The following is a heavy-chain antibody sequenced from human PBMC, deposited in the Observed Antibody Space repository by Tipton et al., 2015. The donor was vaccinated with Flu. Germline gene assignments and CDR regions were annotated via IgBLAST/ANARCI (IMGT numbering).Heavy chain of an antibody. CDR1: GFTFSDYF. D-gene: IGHD1-14*01. Sequence: SLRLSCAASGFTFSDYFMTWIRQAPGKGLEWVSYIGSSGSPTYYADSVEGRFAISRDNSKNILYLQMNSLRADDTAVYFCARDEGGTYPDWGQGTLVTVSS. CDR3: ARDEGGTYPD. CDR2: IGSSGSPT. V-gene: IGHV3-11*01. J-gene: IGHJ4*02.